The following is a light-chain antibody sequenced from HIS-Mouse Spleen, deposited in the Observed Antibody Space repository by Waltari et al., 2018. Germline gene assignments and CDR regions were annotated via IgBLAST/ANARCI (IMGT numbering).Light chain of an antibody. CDR1: SSDVGGYNY. CDR2: DVS. CDR3: SSYTSSSTRV. J-gene: IGLJ3*02. V-gene: IGLV2-14*03. Sequence: QSALTQPASVSGSPGHSITISCTGTSSDVGGYNYVPWYQQHPVKAPKLMIYDVSNRPSGVSNRFSGSKSGNTASLTISGLQAEDEADYYCSSYTSSSTRVFGGGTKLTVL.